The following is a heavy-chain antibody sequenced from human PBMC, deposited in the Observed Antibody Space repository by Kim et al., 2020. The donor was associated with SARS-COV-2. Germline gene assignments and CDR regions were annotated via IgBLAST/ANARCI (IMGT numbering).Heavy chain of an antibody. CDR2: IIPILGIA. V-gene: IGHV1-69*04. CDR3: ARDPGQEPYYYGSGLQNPDPPGNWFDP. CDR1: GGTFSSYA. Sequence: SVKVSCKASGGTFSSYAISWVRQAPGQGLEWMGRIIPILGIANYAQKFQGRVTITADKSTSTAYMELSSLRSEDTAVYYCARDPGQEPYYYGSGLQNPDPPGNWFDPWGQGTLVTVSS. J-gene: IGHJ5*02. D-gene: IGHD3-10*01.